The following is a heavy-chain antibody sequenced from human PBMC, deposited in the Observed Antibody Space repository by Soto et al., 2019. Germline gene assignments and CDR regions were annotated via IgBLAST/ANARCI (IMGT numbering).Heavy chain of an antibody. D-gene: IGHD1-26*01. Sequence: GGSLRLSCVASGFTFESYALTWVRQAPGKGLEWVSVIDGSGDDTFYSDNVKGRFTTSRDNSKDTLYLQMNSLRAEDTAIYYCAKIYVSKVSVGGDNDYWGPGTLVTVSS. V-gene: IGHV3-23*01. CDR3: AKIYVSKVSVGGDNDY. CDR1: GFTFESYA. CDR2: IDGSGDDT. J-gene: IGHJ4*02.